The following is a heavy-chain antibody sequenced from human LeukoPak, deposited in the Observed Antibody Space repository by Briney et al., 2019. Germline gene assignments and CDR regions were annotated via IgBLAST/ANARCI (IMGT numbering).Heavy chain of an antibody. Sequence: PGGSLRLSCAASGFSCSSYWMHWVRQAPGKGLVWVSRINSDASSTNCADSVKGRFTISRDNAKNTLYLQMNSLRAEDTAVYYCTRAQGSHGGDFDYWGQGTLVTVSS. CDR1: GFSCSSYW. J-gene: IGHJ4*02. CDR2: INSDASST. V-gene: IGHV3-74*01. CDR3: TRAQGSHGGDFDY.